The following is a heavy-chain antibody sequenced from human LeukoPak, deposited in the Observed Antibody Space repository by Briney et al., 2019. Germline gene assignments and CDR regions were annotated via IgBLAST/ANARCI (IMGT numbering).Heavy chain of an antibody. Sequence: GGSLRLSCAASGFSVSSNYMSWVRQAPGKGLEWVSVIYSGGSTSHADSVKGRFTISRGNLKNTVYLQMNTLRGEDSAIYYCAKTRGGSLDYFDYWGQGTLVTVSS. CDR2: IYSGGST. J-gene: IGHJ4*02. D-gene: IGHD3-10*01. CDR3: AKTRGGSLDYFDY. CDR1: GFSVSSNY. V-gene: IGHV3-53*01.